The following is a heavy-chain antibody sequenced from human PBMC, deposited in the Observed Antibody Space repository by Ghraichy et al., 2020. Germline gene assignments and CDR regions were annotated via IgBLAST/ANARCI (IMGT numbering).Heavy chain of an antibody. CDR3: AKFARDWPNEYLQH. CDR1: GFTFTTYA. CDR2: ITDNGGTT. Sequence: GESLNISCAASGFTFTTYAMSWVRQAPGKGLEWVSAITDNGGTTYDAESVKGRFTISRDNSKNTLFLQMNNLRGEDTAVYYCAKFARDWPNEYLQHWGQGALVTVSS. J-gene: IGHJ1*01. V-gene: IGHV3-23*01. D-gene: IGHD3/OR15-3a*01.